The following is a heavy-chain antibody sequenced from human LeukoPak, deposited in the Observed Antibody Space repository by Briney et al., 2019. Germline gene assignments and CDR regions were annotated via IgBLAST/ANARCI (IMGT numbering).Heavy chain of an antibody. CDR3: ARVSRWYYFDY. CDR2: IYYSGST. CDR1: GGSLSSSSYY. J-gene: IGHJ4*02. D-gene: IGHD2-8*01. Sequence: SETLSLTCTVSGGSLSSSSYYWGWLRQPPGKGLEWIGSIYYSGSTYYNPSLKSRVTMSVDTSKNQFSLKLTSVTAADTAVYYCARVSRWYYFDYWGQGTLVTVSS. V-gene: IGHV4-39*07.